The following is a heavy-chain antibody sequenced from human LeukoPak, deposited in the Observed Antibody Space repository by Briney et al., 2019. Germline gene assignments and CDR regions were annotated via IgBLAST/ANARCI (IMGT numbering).Heavy chain of an antibody. J-gene: IGHJ4*02. CDR3: ARDRDIVVVVAAVPYYFDY. V-gene: IGHV3-48*01. CDR2: ISSSSSTI. D-gene: IGHD2-15*01. Sequence: PGGSLRLSCAASGFTFSSYAMSWVRQAPGKGLEWVSYISSSSSTIYYADSVKGRFTISRDNAKNSLYLQMNSLRAEDTAVYYCARDRDIVVVVAAVPYYFDYWGQGTLVTVSS. CDR1: GFTFSSYA.